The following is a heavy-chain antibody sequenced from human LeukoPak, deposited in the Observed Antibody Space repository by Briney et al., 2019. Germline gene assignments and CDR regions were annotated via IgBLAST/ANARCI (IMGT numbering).Heavy chain of an antibody. D-gene: IGHD3-10*01. CDR1: GLTFSSYE. Sequence: GGSLRLSCAASGLTFSSYEMNWVRQAPGKGLEWVSYISSNGSPIFYADSVKGRFTISRDNAKNSLSLLMNSLRAEDTAVYYCARDGGSAILDWGQGTLVTVSS. J-gene: IGHJ4*02. V-gene: IGHV3-48*03. CDR2: ISSNGSPI. CDR3: ARDGGSAILD.